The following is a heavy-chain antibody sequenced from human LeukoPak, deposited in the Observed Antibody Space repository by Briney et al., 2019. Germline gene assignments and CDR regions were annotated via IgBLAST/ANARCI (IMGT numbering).Heavy chain of an antibody. V-gene: IGHV3-74*01. D-gene: IGHD1-14*01. CDR1: GFTFSSYW. J-gene: IGHJ4*02. CDR2: IYIDGSST. Sequence: PGGSLRLSCAASGFTFSSYWMHWVSQAPGKWLVWVSRIYIDGSSTSYADSVKGRFTISRDNAKNTLYLQMNSLRDEDTAVYYCARGLDGSFDYWGLGTLVTVSS. CDR3: ARGLDGSFDY.